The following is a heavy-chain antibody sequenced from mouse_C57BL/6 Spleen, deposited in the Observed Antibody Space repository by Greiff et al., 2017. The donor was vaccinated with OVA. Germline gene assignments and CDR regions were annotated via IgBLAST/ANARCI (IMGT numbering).Heavy chain of an antibody. CDR2: IDPSDSYT. V-gene: IGHV1-69*01. CDR3: ARRFGDYFDY. CDR1: GYTFTSYW. Sequence: QVQLQQPGAELVMPGASVKLSCKASGYTFTSYWMHWVKQRPGQGLEWLGEIDPSDSYTNYNQKFKGKSTLTVDKSSSTAYMQLSSLTSDDSAVYYCARRFGDYFDYWGQGTTLTVSS. J-gene: IGHJ2*01.